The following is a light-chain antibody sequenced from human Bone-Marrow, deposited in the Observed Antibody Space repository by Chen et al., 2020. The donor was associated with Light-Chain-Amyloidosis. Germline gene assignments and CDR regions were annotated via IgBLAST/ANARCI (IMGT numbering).Light chain of an antibody. Sequence: QSVLTQPPSVSGAPGQRVTIPCTGPSSNIGAGYNVHWYQHLPGRAPKLLIHDDTNRPSGVPDRFSASKSGTSASLALTGLQADDEADYYCQSYDNSLSGFYVFGTGTQVSVL. J-gene: IGLJ1*01. V-gene: IGLV1-40*01. CDR2: DDT. CDR1: SSNIGAGYN. CDR3: QSYDNSLSGFYV.